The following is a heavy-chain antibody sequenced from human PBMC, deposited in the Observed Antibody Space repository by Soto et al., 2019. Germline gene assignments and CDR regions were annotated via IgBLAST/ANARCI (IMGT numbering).Heavy chain of an antibody. CDR3: AKTEYNWNYAGYYYGMDV. D-gene: IGHD1-7*01. CDR2: ISYDGSNK. Sequence: QVQLVESGGGVVQPGRSLRLSCAASGFTFSSYGMHWVRQAPGKGLEWVAVISYDGSNKYYADSVKGRFTISRDNSKNTLYLQMNSLRAEDTAVYYCAKTEYNWNYAGYYYGMDVWGQGTTVTVSS. V-gene: IGHV3-30*18. CDR1: GFTFSSYG. J-gene: IGHJ6*02.